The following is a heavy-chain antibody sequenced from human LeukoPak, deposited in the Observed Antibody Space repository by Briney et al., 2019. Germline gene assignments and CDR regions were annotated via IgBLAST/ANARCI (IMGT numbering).Heavy chain of an antibody. D-gene: IGHD6-19*01. CDR2: ISYSGST. Sequence: PSETLSLNSTGSGGSISNYFWSWNQQPPGHELEWIGYISYSGSTGHNPSLRSRVTISVDASKNQFSLKLSSVPAADPAVYYCARQLTVAGTPMDYWGQGTLVTVSS. CDR3: ARQLTVAGTPMDY. J-gene: IGHJ4*02. CDR1: GGSISNYF. V-gene: IGHV4-59*08.